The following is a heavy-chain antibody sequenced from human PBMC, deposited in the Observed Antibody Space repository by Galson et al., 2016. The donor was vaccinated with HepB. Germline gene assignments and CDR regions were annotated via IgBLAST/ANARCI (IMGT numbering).Heavy chain of an antibody. D-gene: IGHD3/OR15-3a*01. CDR2: IYYNKGST. CDR1: GSAISSSY. J-gene: IGHJ4*02. CDR3: ARLPPVGPAHY. V-gene: IGHV4-59*01. Sequence: SETLSLTCTVSGSAISSSYWSWIRQPPGKGLEWIGYIYYNKGSTNYNPSLKSRVTMSVATSKNHFSLKLSSVTAADTAGYYCARLPPVGPAHYWGQGILVTVSS.